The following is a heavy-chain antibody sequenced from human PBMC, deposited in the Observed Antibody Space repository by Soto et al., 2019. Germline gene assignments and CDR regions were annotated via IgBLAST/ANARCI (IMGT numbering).Heavy chain of an antibody. CDR3: ARDQGTGSSSPTGYGMDV. CDR2: INPNSGGT. D-gene: IGHD6-13*01. Sequence: GASVKVSCKASGYTFTGYYMHWVRQAPGQGLEWMGWINPNSGGTSYAQKFQGRVTMTRDTSISTAYMELSRLRSDDTAVYYCARDQGTGSSSPTGYGMDVWGQGTTVTVSS. J-gene: IGHJ6*02. V-gene: IGHV1-2*02. CDR1: GYTFTGYY.